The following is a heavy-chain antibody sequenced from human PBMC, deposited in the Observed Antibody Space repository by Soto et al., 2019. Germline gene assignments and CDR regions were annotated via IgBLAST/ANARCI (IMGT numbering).Heavy chain of an antibody. CDR3: ARDPNDSSAYYHHYYYGMDV. Sequence: ASLKVPCKYSGYTFTSYGIHWVRQAPGQRLEWTGWINAGNGNTKYSEKFQGRVTITRDTSASTAYLELSSLRSEDTAVYYCARDPNDSSAYYHHYYYGMDVWGQGTKVTVSS. V-gene: IGHV1-3*01. D-gene: IGHD3-22*01. CDR2: INAGNGNT. J-gene: IGHJ6*02. CDR1: GYTFTSYG.